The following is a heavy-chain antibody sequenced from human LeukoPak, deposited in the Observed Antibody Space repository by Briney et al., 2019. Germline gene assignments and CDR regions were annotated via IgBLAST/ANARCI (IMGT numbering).Heavy chain of an antibody. D-gene: IGHD3-10*01. CDR1: GFIFSRYW. CDR3: ARGGKLTMIRGVNDY. J-gene: IGHJ4*02. V-gene: IGHV3-7*01. Sequence: GGSLRLSCAASGFIFSRYWMSWVRQAPGKVLERVANIKEDRSEKYYVDYVKGRFTISRDNAKKSLYLQMNSLRAEDTAVYYCARGGKLTMIRGVNDYWGQGTLVTVSS. CDR2: IKEDRSEK.